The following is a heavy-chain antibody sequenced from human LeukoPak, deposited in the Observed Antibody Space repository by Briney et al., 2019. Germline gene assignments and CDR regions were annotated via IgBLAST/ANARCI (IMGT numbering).Heavy chain of an antibody. D-gene: IGHD5-12*01. CDR3: ARLGDKDVDIVATIEWGFDY. V-gene: IGHV3-48*03. CDR2: ISSSGFTI. CDR1: GFIFSSYE. Sequence: GGSLRLSCATSGFIFSSYEMNWVRLAPGKGLEWVSYISSSGFTIYYADSVKGRFTISRDNARNSLFLQMNSLRAEDTAVYYCARLGDKDVDIVATIEWGFDYWGQGTLFTVSS. J-gene: IGHJ4*02.